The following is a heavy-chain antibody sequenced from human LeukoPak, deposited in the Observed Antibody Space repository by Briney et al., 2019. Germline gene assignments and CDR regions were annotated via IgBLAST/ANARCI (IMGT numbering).Heavy chain of an antibody. Sequence: SVKVSCKASGGTFSSYAISWVRQAPGQGLEWMGRIIPILGIANYAQKFQGRVTITADKSTSTAYMELSSLRSEDTAVYYCARGSLSSYDSSGYRFSHFDYWGQGTLVTVSS. D-gene: IGHD3-22*01. CDR2: IIPILGIA. V-gene: IGHV1-69*04. J-gene: IGHJ4*02. CDR3: ARGSLSSYDSSGYRFSHFDY. CDR1: GGTFSSYA.